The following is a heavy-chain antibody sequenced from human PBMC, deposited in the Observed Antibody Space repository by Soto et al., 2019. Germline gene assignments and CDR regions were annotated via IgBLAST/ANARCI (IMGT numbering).Heavy chain of an antibody. V-gene: IGHV3-30-3*01. J-gene: IGHJ6*02. CDR2: ISYDGSNK. D-gene: IGHD3-3*01. CDR1: GFTFSSYA. Sequence: GGSLRLSCAASGFTFSSYAMHWVRQAPGKGLEWVAVISYDGSNKYYADSVKGRFTISRDNSKNTLYLQMNSLRAEDTAVYYCAREASLDYDFWSGYLPTYYYYYYGMDVWGQGTAVTVSS. CDR3: AREASLDYDFWSGYLPTYYYYYYGMDV.